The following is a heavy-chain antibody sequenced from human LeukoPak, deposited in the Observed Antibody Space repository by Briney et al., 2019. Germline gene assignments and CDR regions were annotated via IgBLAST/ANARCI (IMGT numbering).Heavy chain of an antibody. D-gene: IGHD3-3*01. CDR1: GGSFSGYY. CDR2: INHSGST. J-gene: IGHJ4*02. CDR3: ARGETNYDFWSGYQYYFDY. V-gene: IGHV4-34*01. Sequence: SETLSLTCAVYGGSFSGYYWSWIRQPPGKGLEWIGEINHSGSTNYNPSLKSRVTISVDTSKNQFSLKLSSVTAADTAVYYCARGETNYDFWSGYQYYFDYWGQGTLVTVSS.